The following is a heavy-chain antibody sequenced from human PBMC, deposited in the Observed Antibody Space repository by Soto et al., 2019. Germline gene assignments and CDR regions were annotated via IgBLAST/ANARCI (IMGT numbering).Heavy chain of an antibody. CDR1: GGSISSDGFS. V-gene: IGHV4-30-2*01. CDR2: IYHRGNT. Sequence: QLQLQECGSGLVKPSQTLSLTCAVSGGSISSDGFSWSWIRQPPGKGLEWIGYIYHRGNTYYNPSLKSRVTISVDRSKNQFSLKLRSVTAADTAVYYCAILRYESWFDPWGQGTLVTVSS. CDR3: AILRYESWFDP. J-gene: IGHJ5*02. D-gene: IGHD5-12*01.